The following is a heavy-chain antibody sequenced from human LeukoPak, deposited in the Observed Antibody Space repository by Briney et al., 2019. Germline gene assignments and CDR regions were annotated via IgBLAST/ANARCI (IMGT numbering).Heavy chain of an antibody. J-gene: IGHJ5*02. Sequence: ASVKVSCKASVYTFTGYYMHWVRQAPGQGLEWMGWINPNSGGTNYAQEFQGRVTMTRDTSISTAYMELSRLRSDDTAVYYCATVTSSSWGNWFDPWGQGTLVTVSS. CDR1: VYTFTGYY. CDR3: ATVTSSSWGNWFDP. D-gene: IGHD6-13*01. CDR2: INPNSGGT. V-gene: IGHV1-2*02.